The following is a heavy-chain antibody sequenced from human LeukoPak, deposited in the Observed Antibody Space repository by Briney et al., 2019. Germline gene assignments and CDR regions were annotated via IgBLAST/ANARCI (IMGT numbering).Heavy chain of an antibody. CDR1: GFTFSSYW. Sequence: GGSLRLSCAASGFTFSSYWMHWVRQAPGKGLVWVSRINSDGSSTSYADSVKGRFTISRDNAKNSLYLQMNSLRAEDTAVYYCARDPGRRGLYYYYMDVWGKGTTVTVSS. CDR3: ARDPGRRGLYYYYMDV. V-gene: IGHV3-74*01. J-gene: IGHJ6*03. CDR2: INSDGSST. D-gene: IGHD1-26*01.